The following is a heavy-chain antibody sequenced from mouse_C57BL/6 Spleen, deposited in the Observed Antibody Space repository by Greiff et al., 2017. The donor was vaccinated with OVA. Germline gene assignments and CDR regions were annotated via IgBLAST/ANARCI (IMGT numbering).Heavy chain of an antibody. J-gene: IGHJ4*01. Sequence: EVHLVESGGGLVKPGGSLKLSCAASGFTFSDYGMHWVRQAPEKGLEWVAYISSGSSTIYYADTVKGRFTISRDNAKNTLFLQMTSLRSEDTARYYCARRQWDYDSYAMDYWGQGTSVTVSS. CDR2: ISSGSSTI. V-gene: IGHV5-17*01. D-gene: IGHD2-4*01. CDR1: GFTFSDYG. CDR3: ARRQWDYDSYAMDY.